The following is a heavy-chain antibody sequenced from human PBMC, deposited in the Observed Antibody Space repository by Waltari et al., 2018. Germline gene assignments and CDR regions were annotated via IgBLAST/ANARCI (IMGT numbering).Heavy chain of an antibody. D-gene: IGHD1-26*01. V-gene: IGHV4-34*01. CDR1: GGSFSGYY. J-gene: IGHJ5*02. CDR2: INHSGST. CDR3: ARTLIYRNWFDP. Sequence: QVQLQQWGAGLLKPSETLSLTCAVYGGSFSGYYWSWIRQPPGKGLEWIGEINHSGSTNYNPSLKSRVAISVDTSKNQFSLKLSSVTAADTAVYYCARTLIYRNWFDPWGQGTLVTVSS.